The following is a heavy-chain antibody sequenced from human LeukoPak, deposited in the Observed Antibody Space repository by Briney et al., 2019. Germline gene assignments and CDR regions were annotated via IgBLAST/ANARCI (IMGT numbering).Heavy chain of an antibody. CDR3: AKRYYQDSSGYLGSIDY. CDR2: ISGSGGST. Sequence: GGSLRLSCAASGFTFSSYAMNWVRQAPGKGLEWVLAISGSGGSTYYADSVKGRFTISRDNSKNTLYLQMNSLRAEDTAVYFCAKRYYQDSSGYLGSIDYWGQGTLVTVSS. D-gene: IGHD3-22*01. CDR1: GFTFSSYA. J-gene: IGHJ4*02. V-gene: IGHV3-23*01.